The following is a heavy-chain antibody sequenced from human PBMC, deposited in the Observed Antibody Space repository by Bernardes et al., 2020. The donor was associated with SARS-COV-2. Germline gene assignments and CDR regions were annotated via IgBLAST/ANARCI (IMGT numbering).Heavy chain of an antibody. CDR2: MNPVSANT. Sequence: ASVKVSCKASGYTFTTYDINWVRQAAGQGLEWMGWMNPVSANTGYAQKFQGRITMTRNTSISTAYMELSSLRSEDTAVYYCARGPIGVAGTRVFDWFDPWGQGTLVTVSS. J-gene: IGHJ5*02. CDR3: ARGPIGVAGTRVFDWFDP. V-gene: IGHV1-8*01. D-gene: IGHD6-19*01. CDR1: GYTFTTYD.